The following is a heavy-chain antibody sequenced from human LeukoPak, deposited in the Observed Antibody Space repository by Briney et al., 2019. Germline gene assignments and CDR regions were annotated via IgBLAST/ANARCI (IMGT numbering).Heavy chain of an antibody. Sequence: RGSLRLSCAASGFTFSSYGMSWVRQAPGKGLELVANIKQDRSEKYYVDSVKGRFTISRDNAKNSLYLQMNSLRAEDTAVYYCARLREIPVFGVVTKSTSYFDHWGQGTLVTVSS. CDR2: IKQDRSEK. D-gene: IGHD3-3*01. CDR3: ARLREIPVFGVVTKSTSYFDH. V-gene: IGHV3-7*01. CDR1: GFTFSSYG. J-gene: IGHJ4*02.